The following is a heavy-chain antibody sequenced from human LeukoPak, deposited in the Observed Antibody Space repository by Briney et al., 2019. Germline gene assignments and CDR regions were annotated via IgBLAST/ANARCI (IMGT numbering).Heavy chain of an antibody. Sequence: SETLSLTCTVSGGSISNYYWSWIRQPPGKGLEWIGYIYYSGTTNYNPSLKSRVTISVDTSKDQFSLKLSSVTAADTAVYYCARGVYIAAAQYGYWGQGTLVTVSS. V-gene: IGHV4-59*01. CDR3: ARGVYIAAAQYGY. D-gene: IGHD6-13*01. CDR2: IYYSGTT. J-gene: IGHJ4*02. CDR1: GGSISNYY.